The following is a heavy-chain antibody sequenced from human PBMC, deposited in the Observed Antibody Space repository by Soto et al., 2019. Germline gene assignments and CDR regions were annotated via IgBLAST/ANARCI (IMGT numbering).Heavy chain of an antibody. Sequence: PGGSLRLSCAASGFTFSSYSMNWVRQAPGKGLEWVSYISSSSSTIYYADSVKGRFTISRDNAKNSLYLQMNSLRDEDTAVYYCARERGYSYGYRYGMDVWGQGTTVTVSS. CDR1: GFTFSSYS. CDR3: ARERGYSYGYRYGMDV. J-gene: IGHJ6*02. CDR2: ISSSSSTI. D-gene: IGHD5-18*01. V-gene: IGHV3-48*02.